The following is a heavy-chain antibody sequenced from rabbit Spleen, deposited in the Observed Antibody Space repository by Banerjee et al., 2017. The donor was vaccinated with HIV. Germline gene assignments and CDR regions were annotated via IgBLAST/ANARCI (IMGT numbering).Heavy chain of an antibody. CDR2: INAVTGKA. V-gene: IGHV1S45*01. J-gene: IGHJ6*01. D-gene: IGHD8-1*01. CDR1: GFSFSNKAV. Sequence: QEHLKESGGGLVQPGGSLKLSCTASGFSFSNKAVMCWVRQAPGKGLEWIACINAVTGKAVYASWAKGRFTFSKTSSTTVTLQMTSLTVADTATYFCARDTGSSFSSYGMDLWGQGTLVTVS. CDR3: ARDTGSSFSSYGMDL.